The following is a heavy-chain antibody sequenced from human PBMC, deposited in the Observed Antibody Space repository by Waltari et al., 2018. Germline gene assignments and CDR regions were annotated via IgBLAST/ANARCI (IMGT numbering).Heavy chain of an antibody. V-gene: IGHV4-31*03. D-gene: IGHD3-16*01. CDR2: SYYRGST. Sequence: QVQLQESGPGLVKPSQTLSLTCTVSGGSISSGGYYWSWIRQHPGKGLEWIGYSYYRGSTYYTPSLKSRVTISVDTSKNQFSLKLCSVTASDTAVYYCARELLRGEFDYWGQGTLVTVSS. CDR3: ARELLRGEFDY. J-gene: IGHJ4*02. CDR1: GGSISSGGYY.